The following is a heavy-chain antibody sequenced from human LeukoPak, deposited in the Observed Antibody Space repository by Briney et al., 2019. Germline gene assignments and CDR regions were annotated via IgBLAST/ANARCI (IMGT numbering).Heavy chain of an antibody. CDR2: INPNSGGT. D-gene: IGHD2-15*01. CDR3: VYCSGGSCYYFDY. CDR1: GYTFTGYY. J-gene: IGHJ4*02. V-gene: IGHV1-2*02. Sequence: ASVKVSCKASGYTFTGYYMHWVRQAPGQGLEWMGWINPNSGGTNYAQKFQGRVTMIRDTSISTAYMELSRLRSDDTAVYYCVYCSGGSCYYFDYWGQGTLVTVSS.